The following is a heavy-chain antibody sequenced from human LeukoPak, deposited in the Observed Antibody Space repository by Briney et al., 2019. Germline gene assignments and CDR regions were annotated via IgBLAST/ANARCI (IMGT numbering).Heavy chain of an antibody. CDR2: ISGGGDSA. D-gene: IGHD3-10*01. CDR1: GFTFSSYP. CDR3: AGPGGG. J-gene: IGHJ4*02. V-gene: IGHV3-23*01. Sequence: PGGSLRLSCAASGFTFSSYPMGWVRQAPGKGLEWVSTISGGGDSAYYADSVKGRFTISRDNSKNTLYLQMNSLRVEDTAIFYCAGPGGGWGQGTLVTVSS.